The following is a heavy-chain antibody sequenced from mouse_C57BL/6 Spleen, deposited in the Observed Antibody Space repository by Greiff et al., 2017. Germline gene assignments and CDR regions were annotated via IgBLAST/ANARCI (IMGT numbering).Heavy chain of an antibody. CDR1: GYTFTSYW. Sequence: QVQLQQPGAELVKPGASVKMSCKASGYTFTSYWITWVKQAPGQGLEWIGDIYPGSGSTNYNEKFKSKATLTVDTSSSTAYMKLSSLTSEDSAVYYCAREYGSSSFDYWGQGTTLTVSA. J-gene: IGHJ2*01. CDR2: IYPGSGST. V-gene: IGHV1-55*01. D-gene: IGHD1-1*01. CDR3: AREYGSSSFDY.